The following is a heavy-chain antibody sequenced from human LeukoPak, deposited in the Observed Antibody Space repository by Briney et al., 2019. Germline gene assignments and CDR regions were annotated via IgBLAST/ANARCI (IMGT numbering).Heavy chain of an antibody. CDR2: IYTSGST. J-gene: IGHJ4*02. V-gene: IGHV4-4*07. D-gene: IGHD3-10*01. CDR1: GGSISSYY. CDR3: AIEGVVYYGSGKFFDY. Sequence: PSETLSLTCTVSGGSISSYYWSWIRQPAGKGLEWIGRIYTSGSTNYNPSLKSRVTMSVDTSKNQFSLKLSSVTAADTAVYYCAIEGVVYYGSGKFFDYRGQGTLVTVSS.